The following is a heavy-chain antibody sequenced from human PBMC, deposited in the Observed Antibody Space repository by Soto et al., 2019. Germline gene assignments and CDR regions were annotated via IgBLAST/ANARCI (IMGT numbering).Heavy chain of an antibody. V-gene: IGHV3-23*01. CDR3: AYSSTPFEY. J-gene: IGHJ4*02. D-gene: IGHD6-13*01. CDR1: GFTVRANY. CDR2: ISGSGGST. Sequence: GGSLRLSCAVSGFTVRANYMSWVRQAPGKGLEWVSAISGSGGSTYYADSVKGRFTISRDNSKNTLYLQMNSLRAEDTAVYYCAYSSTPFEYWGQGTRVTVSS.